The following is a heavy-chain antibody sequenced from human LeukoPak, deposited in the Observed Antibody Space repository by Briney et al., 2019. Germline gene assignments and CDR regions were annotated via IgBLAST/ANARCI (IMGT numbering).Heavy chain of an antibody. CDR2: GDGDGSHS. V-gene: IGHV3-74*03. J-gene: IGHJ6*02. CDR1: GFTLGNYW. D-gene: IGHD5-12*01. CDR3: ARDLSGGYFGFMDV. Sequence: PGGSLRLSCAASGFTLGNYWMHWVRQAPGKGLVWVSRGDGDGSHSTYADSVKGRFTISRDNAKNSLYLQMNSLRDEDTAVYYCARDLSGGYFGFMDVWGQGTTVTVCS.